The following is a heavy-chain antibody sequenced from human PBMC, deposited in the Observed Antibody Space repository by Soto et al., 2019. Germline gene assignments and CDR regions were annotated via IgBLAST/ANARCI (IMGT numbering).Heavy chain of an antibody. V-gene: IGHV4-4*02. CDR3: ATSPPRYDLLTGYFDS. J-gene: IGHJ4*02. CDR2: IYHSGST. Sequence: SETLSLTCAVSIDSISSSNWWSWVRQSPGKGLEWIGEIYHSGSTNYNPSFRSRVTISLDKSKDQFSLKLRSVTAADTAMYYCATSPPRYDLLTGYFDSWGRGTLVTVSS. CDR1: IDSISSSNW. D-gene: IGHD3-9*01.